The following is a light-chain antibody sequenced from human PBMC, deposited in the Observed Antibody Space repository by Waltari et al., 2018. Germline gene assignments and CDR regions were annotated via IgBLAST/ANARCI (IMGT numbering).Light chain of an antibody. J-gene: IGKJ4*01. V-gene: IGKV1-39*01. Sequence: DIQMTQSPSSLSASVGDRVTLTCRASQSISSYLNWYQQKPGKAPKLLSYAASSLQSGVPSRFSGSGSGTDFTLTISSLQPEDFATYYCQQSYSTSSLTFGGGTKVEIK. CDR2: AAS. CDR3: QQSYSTSSLT. CDR1: QSISSY.